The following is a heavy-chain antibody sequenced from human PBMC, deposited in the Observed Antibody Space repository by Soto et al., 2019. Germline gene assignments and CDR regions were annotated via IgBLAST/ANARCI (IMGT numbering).Heavy chain of an antibody. V-gene: IGHV4-39*01. D-gene: IGHD3-10*01. Sequence: QLQLQESGPGLVNPSETLSLTCTVSGGSITSDTYYWGWIRQPPGKGLEWIGSIYYSGSTYYNPPLKSRVTISVDTSKSPFSLKLTSVTAADTTVYYCARRRGSGNNLHFDYWGQGTLVTVSS. J-gene: IGHJ4*02. CDR2: IYYSGST. CDR3: ARRRGSGNNLHFDY. CDR1: GGSITSDTYY.